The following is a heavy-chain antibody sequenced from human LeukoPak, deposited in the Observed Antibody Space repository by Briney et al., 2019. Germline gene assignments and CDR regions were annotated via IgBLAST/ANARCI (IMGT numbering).Heavy chain of an antibody. V-gene: IGHV4-39*01. J-gene: IGHJ4*02. D-gene: IGHD1-26*01. CDR3: AVSSGSSNFAY. Sequence: KTSETLSLTCTVSGGSISSSSYCWGWIRQPPGKGLEWIGSIYYSGSTDYNPSLKSRVTISVDTSKNQFSPKLSSVTAADTAVYYCAVSSGSSNFAYWGQGTLVTVSS. CDR2: IYYSGST. CDR1: GGSISSSSYC.